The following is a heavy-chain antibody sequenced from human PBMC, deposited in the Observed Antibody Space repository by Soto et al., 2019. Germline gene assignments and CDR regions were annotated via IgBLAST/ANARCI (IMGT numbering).Heavy chain of an antibody. J-gene: IGHJ4*02. D-gene: IGHD3-3*01. Sequence: AASVKVSCKASGYTFNSYGINWVRQAPGQGLEWVGWVSAYNGNTNYAQKLQGRVTMTTHTSTSTAYMELRSLRPDDTAVYYCARVPQNVLRFLEWLSYFDYWGQGTLVTVSS. V-gene: IGHV1-18*01. CDR2: VSAYNGNT. CDR3: ARVPQNVLRFLEWLSYFDY. CDR1: GYTFNSYG.